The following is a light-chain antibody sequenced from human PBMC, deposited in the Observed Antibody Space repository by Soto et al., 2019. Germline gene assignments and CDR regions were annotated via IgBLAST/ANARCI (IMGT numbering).Light chain of an antibody. J-gene: IGKJ4*01. CDR2: GAS. CDR1: QSVSSK. CDR3: QLYNNWPALT. Sequence: EIVMTQSPATLSVSPGERATLACRASQSVSSKLAWYQQKHGQAPRLLIYGASTRATGFPARFSGSGSGTDFTLTISSLQSEDFAVYYCQLYNNWPALTFGGGTKVEIK. V-gene: IGKV3-15*01.